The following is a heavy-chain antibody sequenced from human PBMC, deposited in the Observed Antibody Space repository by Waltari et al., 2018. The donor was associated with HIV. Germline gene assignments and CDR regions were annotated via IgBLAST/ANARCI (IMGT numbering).Heavy chain of an antibody. CDR1: GYTFVDYA. CDR2: INTGNGNT. D-gene: IGHD6-13*01. CDR3: TRDEFSSWSQSGGMDV. J-gene: IGHJ6*02. V-gene: IGHV1-3*04. Sequence: QVQLVQSGAEVKKPGASVKVSCKTSGYTFVDYAIHWVRQAPGQRLEWMGWINTGNGNTKYSKEFQDRVSITRDTSASTVFMELSRLRSEDTALYYCTRDEFSSWSQSGGMDVWGQGTTVTVSS.